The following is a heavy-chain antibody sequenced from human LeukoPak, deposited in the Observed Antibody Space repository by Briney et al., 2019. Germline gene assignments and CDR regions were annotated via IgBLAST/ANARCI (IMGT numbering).Heavy chain of an antibody. D-gene: IGHD2-2*02. CDR1: GITVSSNY. J-gene: IGHJ3*02. V-gene: IGHV3-53*01. CDR3: ARDLAHTQSFDI. Sequence: GGSLRLSCAASGITVSSNYMNWVRQAPRKGLEWVSVIYSGGSTYYADSVKGRFTISRDNSKNTVYLQMNSLRAEDTAVYYCARDLAHTQSFDIWGRGTMVTVSS. CDR2: IYSGGST.